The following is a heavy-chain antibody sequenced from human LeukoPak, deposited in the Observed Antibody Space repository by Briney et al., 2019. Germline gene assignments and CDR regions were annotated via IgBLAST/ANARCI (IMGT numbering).Heavy chain of an antibody. J-gene: IGHJ4*02. CDR2: IIPIFGTA. D-gene: IGHD3-10*01. CDR3: ARGPTLRLLWFGELEK. V-gene: IGHV1-69*05. Sequence: ASVKVSCKASGGTFSGYAISWVRQAPGQGLEWMGGIIPIFGTANYAQKFQGRVTITTDESTSTAYMELSSLRSEDTAVYYCARGPTLRLLWFGELEKWGQGTLVTVSS. CDR1: GGTFSGYA.